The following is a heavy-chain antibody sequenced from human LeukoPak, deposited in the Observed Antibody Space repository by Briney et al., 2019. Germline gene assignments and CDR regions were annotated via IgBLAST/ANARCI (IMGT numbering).Heavy chain of an antibody. CDR1: GYTFTGYY. CDR2: INPNSGGT. J-gene: IGHJ4*02. D-gene: IGHD5-18*01. CDR3: ARVTNTAMVTVDY. V-gene: IGHV1-2*06. Sequence: ASVKVSCKASGYTFTGYYMHWVRQAPGQGLEWMGRINPNSGGTNYAQKFQGRVTMTRDTSISTAYMELSRLRSDDTAVYYCARVTNTAMVTVDYWGQGTLVTVSS.